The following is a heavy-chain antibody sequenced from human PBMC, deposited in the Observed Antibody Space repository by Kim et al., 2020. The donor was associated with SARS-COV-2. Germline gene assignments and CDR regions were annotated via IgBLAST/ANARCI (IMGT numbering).Heavy chain of an antibody. D-gene: IGHD1-1*01. CDR3: ARGPPLGQLPHYFNE. CDR2: IHKSGIT. Sequence: SETLSLTCTVSGDSISSDDFYWNWIRQRPGKGLEWIGYIHKSGITYYNPSLKSRITLSVDTSKNQLSLQLRSVTAADTAVFYCARGPPLGQLPHYFNEWVQGTLVTVSS. CDR1: GDSISSDDFY. J-gene: IGHJ4*02. V-gene: IGHV4-31*03.